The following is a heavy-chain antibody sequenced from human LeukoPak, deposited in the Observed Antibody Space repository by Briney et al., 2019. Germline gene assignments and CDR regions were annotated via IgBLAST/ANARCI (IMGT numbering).Heavy chain of an antibody. CDR1: GGSISSYY. Sequence: SETLSLTCTVSGGSISSYYWSWIRQPPGKGLEWIGYIYYSGSTNYNPSLKSRVTISVDTSKNQFSLKLSSVTAADTAVYYCAREGHYYYYMDVWGKGTTVTVSS. CDR2: IYYSGST. V-gene: IGHV4-59*01. CDR3: AREGHYYYYMDV. J-gene: IGHJ6*03.